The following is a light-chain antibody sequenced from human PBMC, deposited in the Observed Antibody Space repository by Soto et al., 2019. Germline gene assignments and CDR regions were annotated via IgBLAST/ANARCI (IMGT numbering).Light chain of an antibody. CDR1: NSDIGDYNY. CDR3: CSYAGRYNFWV. V-gene: IGLV2-11*01. J-gene: IGLJ3*02. Sequence: QSVLTQPRSVSGSPGQSVTISCTGTNSDIGDYNYVSWYQQHPGKAPKVMIYDVSRRPSGVPDRFSGSKSGNTASLTISGLQAEDEADYYCCSYAGRYNFWVFGGGTKLTVL. CDR2: DVS.